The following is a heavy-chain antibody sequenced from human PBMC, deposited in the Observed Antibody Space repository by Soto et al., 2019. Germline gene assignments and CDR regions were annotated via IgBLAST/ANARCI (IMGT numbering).Heavy chain of an antibody. CDR3: AKESTNDYGDFSFDY. CDR1: EYTFTSYY. D-gene: IGHD4-17*01. J-gene: IGHJ4*02. V-gene: IGHV1-46*03. Sequence: GPSVKVSCKPSEYTFTSYYMHWVPQAPGQRLERMGKINPSGGSTSYAQKFQRRVTMTRDTSTSTVYMELSSLRSEDTAVYYCAKESTNDYGDFSFDYWGQGTLVTVSS. CDR2: INPSGGST.